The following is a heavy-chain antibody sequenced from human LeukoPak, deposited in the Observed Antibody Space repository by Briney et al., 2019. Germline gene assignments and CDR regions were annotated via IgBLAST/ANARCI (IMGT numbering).Heavy chain of an antibody. CDR2: IKSKTDGGTT. D-gene: IGHD3-9*01. Sequence: GGSLRLSCAASGFTFSSYEMNWVRQAPGKGLEWVGRIKSKTDGGTTDYAAPVKGRFTISRDDSKNTLYLQMNSLKTEDTAVYYCTTDPNYDILTGYPLDYWGQGTLVTVSS. CDR3: TTDPNYDILTGYPLDY. CDR1: GFTFSSYE. V-gene: IGHV3-15*01. J-gene: IGHJ4*02.